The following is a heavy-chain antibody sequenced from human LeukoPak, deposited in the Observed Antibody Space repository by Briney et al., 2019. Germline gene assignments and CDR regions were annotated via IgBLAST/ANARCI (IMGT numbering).Heavy chain of an antibody. CDR3: ARGNYYGSGNYYMDV. V-gene: IGHV1-2*02. Sequence: VASVKVSCKASGYIFTAYYLHWVRQAPGQGLEWMGWINPDSGDTKFAQKFQGRVSMTRNTSISSAYMELSSLRSEDTAVYYCARGNYYGSGNYYMDVWGKGTTVTISS. D-gene: IGHD3-10*01. CDR1: GYIFTAYY. CDR2: INPDSGDT. J-gene: IGHJ6*03.